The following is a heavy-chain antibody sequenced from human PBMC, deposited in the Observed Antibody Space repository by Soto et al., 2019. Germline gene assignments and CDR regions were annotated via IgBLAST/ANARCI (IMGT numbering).Heavy chain of an antibody. CDR2: MSGTSAYT. Sequence: DVHLLESGGGLVQPGGSLRLSCAASGFMFSAYAMHWVRQAPGQGLEWVSSMSGTSAYTYYADSVKGRFTVSRDSSKDTLYLQLNSLRAEDTALYFCAREDGGGPFDYWGQGTLVIVSS. J-gene: IGHJ4*02. CDR1: GFMFSAYA. CDR3: AREDGGGPFDY. D-gene: IGHD2-15*01. V-gene: IGHV3-23*01.